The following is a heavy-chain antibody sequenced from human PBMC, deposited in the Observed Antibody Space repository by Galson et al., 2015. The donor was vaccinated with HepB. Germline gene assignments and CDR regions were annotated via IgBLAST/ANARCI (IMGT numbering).Heavy chain of an antibody. CDR1: GFTFSSYW. CDR2: INSDGSST. Sequence: SLRLSCAASGFTFSSYWMHWVRQAPGKGLVWVSRINSDGSSTSYADSVKGRFTISRDNAKNTLYLQMNSLRAEDTAVYYCAREDGYNSGTYYYYYYGMDVWGQGTTVTVSS. V-gene: IGHV3-74*01. J-gene: IGHJ6*02. CDR3: AREDGYNSGTYYYYYYGMDV. D-gene: IGHD5-24*01.